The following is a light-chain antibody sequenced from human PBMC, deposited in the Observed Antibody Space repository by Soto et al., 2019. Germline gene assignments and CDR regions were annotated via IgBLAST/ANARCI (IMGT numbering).Light chain of an antibody. Sequence: DIQMTQSPSSLSASVGDRVTITCRASQSISSYLNWYQQKPGKAPKLLIYAASSLQSGVPSRFSGSGSGTDFTLTISSLQPEDFATYYCQQSFSKFLYTXXXGXKLEXK. CDR3: QQSFSKFLYT. CDR1: QSISSY. J-gene: IGKJ2*01. V-gene: IGKV1-39*01. CDR2: AAS.